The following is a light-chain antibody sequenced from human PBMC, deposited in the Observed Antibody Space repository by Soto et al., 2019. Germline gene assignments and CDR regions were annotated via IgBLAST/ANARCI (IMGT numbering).Light chain of an antibody. J-gene: IGKJ1*01. CDR1: QDIGVR. V-gene: IGKV1-12*01. CDR2: SAS. CDR3: LQVNSFPRT. Sequence: IQMTQSPSSLSASIGDRVTITCRASQDIGVRLAWFQQKPGKAPQYLIQSASTLASGVPSRFSGSGSGTDFILTINNLQPEDVATYYCLQVNSFPRTFGQGTKVDIK.